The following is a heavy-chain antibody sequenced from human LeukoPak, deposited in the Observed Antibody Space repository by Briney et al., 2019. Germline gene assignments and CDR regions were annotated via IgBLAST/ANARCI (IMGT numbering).Heavy chain of an antibody. D-gene: IGHD3-22*01. CDR3: ARDGAPYYYDSSGHIGDIVVLDY. V-gene: IGHV3-23*01. CDR1: GFTFSSYA. J-gene: IGHJ4*02. Sequence: LPGGSLRLSCAASGFTFSSYAMSWVRQAPGKGLEWVSGISGSGGSTYYADSVKGRFTISRDNSKNTLYLQMNSLRAEDTAVYYCARDGAPYYYDSSGHIGDIVVLDYWGQGTLVTVSS. CDR2: ISGSGGST.